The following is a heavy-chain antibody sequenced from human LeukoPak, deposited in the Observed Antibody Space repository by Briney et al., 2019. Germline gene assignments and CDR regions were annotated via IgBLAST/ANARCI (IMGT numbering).Heavy chain of an antibody. CDR2: IYYSGST. Sequence: SETLSLTCTVSGGSISSGGYYWSWIRQHPGKGPEWTGYIYYSGSTYYNPSLKSRVTISVDTSKNQFSLKLSSVTAADTAVYYCARDSHGYSSSSHLGYWGQGTLVTVSS. D-gene: IGHD6-6*01. V-gene: IGHV4-31*03. CDR3: ARDSHGYSSSSHLGY. CDR1: GGSISSGGYY. J-gene: IGHJ4*02.